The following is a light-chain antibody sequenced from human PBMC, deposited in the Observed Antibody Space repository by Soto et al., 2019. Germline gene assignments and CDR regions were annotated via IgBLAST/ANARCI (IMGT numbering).Light chain of an antibody. CDR3: TSFTSSSTVV. V-gene: IGLV2-14*01. CDR1: SSDIAAYNH. Sequence: SVLTQPASVSGSPGQSITISCTGTSSDIAAYNHVSWYQQHPGKAPKLLIYDVNNRPSGVSSRFSGSKSGNTASLTISGLQAEDEADYHCTSFTSSSTVVFGGGTKLTVL. J-gene: IGLJ2*01. CDR2: DVN.